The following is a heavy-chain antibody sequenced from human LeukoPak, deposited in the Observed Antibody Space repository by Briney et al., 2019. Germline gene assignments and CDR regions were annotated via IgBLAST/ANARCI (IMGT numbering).Heavy chain of an antibody. CDR2: IYYSGST. V-gene: IGHV4-39*01. CDR1: GGSISSSSNY. Sequence: PSETLSLTCTVSGGSISSSSNYWGWIRQPPGQGLEWIGNIYYSGSTYYNPSLKSRVTISVDTSKNQFSLNLSSVTAADTAVYYCARAQPLTIRSLDYWGQGTLVTVSS. J-gene: IGHJ4*02. D-gene: IGHD3-3*01. CDR3: ARAQPLTIRSLDY.